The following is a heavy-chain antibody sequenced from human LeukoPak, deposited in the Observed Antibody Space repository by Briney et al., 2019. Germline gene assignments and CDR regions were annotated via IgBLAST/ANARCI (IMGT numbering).Heavy chain of an antibody. CDR2: IYYSGST. D-gene: IGHD3-22*01. CDR1: GGSVSSGSYY. Sequence: SETLSLTCTVSGGSVSSGSYYWSWIRQPPGKGLEWIGYIYYSGSTNYNPSLKSRVTISVDTSKNQFSLKLSSVTAADTAVYYCARAEDSSGYYLDYWGQGTLVTVSS. CDR3: ARAEDSSGYYLDY. V-gene: IGHV4-61*01. J-gene: IGHJ4*02.